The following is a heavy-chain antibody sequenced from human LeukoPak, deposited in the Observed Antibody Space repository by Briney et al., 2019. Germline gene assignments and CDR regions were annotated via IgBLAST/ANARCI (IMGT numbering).Heavy chain of an antibody. CDR2: IYRNAEGGTT. Sequence: GGSLRLSCAASGFTFSNAWMTWVRQAPGKGLEWVGRIYRNAEGGTTAYAAPVKGRFTISRDDSKNTLYLQMNSLKTEDTAVYYCTTDSYCSTTTCYASSNYYYGLDAWGQGTSVTVSS. CDR3: TTDSYCSTTTCYASSNYYYGLDA. CDR1: GFTFSNAW. V-gene: IGHV3-15*05. J-gene: IGHJ6*02. D-gene: IGHD2-2*01.